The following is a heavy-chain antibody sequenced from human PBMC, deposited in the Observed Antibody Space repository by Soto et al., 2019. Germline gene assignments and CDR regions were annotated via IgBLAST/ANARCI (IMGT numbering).Heavy chain of an antibody. D-gene: IGHD1-1*01. V-gene: IGHV4-30-2*01. Sequence: QLQLQESGSGLVKPSQTLSLTCAVSGGSISSGYSWSWIRQPPGKGLEWIAYIYHSGSTYYNPSLKSRLTISVDTSKNQFSLNLSSVTAADTAVYYCARVNSWNYFDYWGQGTLVTVSS. CDR1: GGSISSGYS. CDR3: ARVNSWNYFDY. J-gene: IGHJ4*02. CDR2: IYHSGST.